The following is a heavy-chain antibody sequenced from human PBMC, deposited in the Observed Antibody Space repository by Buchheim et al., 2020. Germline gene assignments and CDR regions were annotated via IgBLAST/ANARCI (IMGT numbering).Heavy chain of an antibody. Sequence: VLLVESGGGLVKPGGSLRLSCAASGFTFSDYYMTWIRQAPGKGLEWVSYISGSGSTIYYADSVKGRFTISRDTPTTSLYLPMNSLRAEDTAVYYCAKDRSLAKDSGAGYWGQGTL. CDR1: GFTFSDYY. CDR2: ISGSGSTI. J-gene: IGHJ4*02. CDR3: AKDRSLAKDSGAGY. V-gene: IGHV3-11*01. D-gene: IGHD1-14*01.